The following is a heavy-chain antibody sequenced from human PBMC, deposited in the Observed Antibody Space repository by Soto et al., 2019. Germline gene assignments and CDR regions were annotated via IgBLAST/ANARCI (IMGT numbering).Heavy chain of an antibody. D-gene: IGHD1-20*01. CDR2: ISSSSSTI. V-gene: IGHV3-48*02. Sequence: GGSLRLSCAASGFTFSSYSMNWVRQAPGKGLEWVSYISSSSSTIYYADTVKGRFTISRDNAKNSLYLQMNSLRDEYTAVYYCVRSGLDNWNDYDYYYYYGMDVWGQGTTVTVSS. CDR3: VRSGLDNWNDYDYYYYYGMDV. CDR1: GFTFSSYS. J-gene: IGHJ6*02.